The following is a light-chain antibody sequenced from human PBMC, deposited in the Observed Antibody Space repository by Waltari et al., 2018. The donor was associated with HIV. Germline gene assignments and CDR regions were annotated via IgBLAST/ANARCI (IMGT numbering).Light chain of an antibody. Sequence: QSVLTQPPSTSGTPGQTVTISCSGSTSNIGSNFVYWYQQLPGTAPTLLIYGDDQRPSGVPDRFSVSKSGTSASLAISGLLSEDEAEYYCATWVDSLSGVLFGGGTKLTVL. CDR3: ATWVDSLSGVL. V-gene: IGLV1-47*01. CDR1: TSNIGSNF. CDR2: GDD. J-gene: IGLJ3*02.